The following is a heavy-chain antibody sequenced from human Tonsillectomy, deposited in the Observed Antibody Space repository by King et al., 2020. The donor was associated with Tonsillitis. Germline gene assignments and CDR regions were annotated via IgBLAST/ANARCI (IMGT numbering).Heavy chain of an antibody. V-gene: IGHV1-2*02. CDR2: INPNSGGT. D-gene: IGHD3-9*01. J-gene: IGHJ4*02. CDR3: ARSYYDILSGYPTEFDF. Sequence: QLVQSGAEVKKPGASVKVSCKASGYTFTGYYMHWVRQAPGQGLEWMGWINPNSGGTNYAQKFQGRVTMTRDTSISTAYMELSRLRSHETAGYYCARSYYDILSGYPTEFDFWGQGTLVTVSS. CDR1: GYTFTGYY.